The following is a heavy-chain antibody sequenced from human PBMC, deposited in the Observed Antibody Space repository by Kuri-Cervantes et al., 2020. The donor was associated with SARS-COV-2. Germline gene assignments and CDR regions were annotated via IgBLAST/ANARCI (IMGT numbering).Heavy chain of an antibody. D-gene: IGHD4-17*01. Sequence: GGSLRLSCAASGFNCSRTDMHWVRQAPGKGLEWVAVISHDGKNKKCIASGKGRFTISRDNSQNTLYLHMNSLRDEDPAVYYCARDLRPLELYYYYGMDVWGQGTTVTVSS. CDR1: GFNCSRTD. CDR3: ARDLRPLELYYYYGMDV. CDR2: ISHDGKNK. J-gene: IGHJ6*02. V-gene: IGHV3-30*03.